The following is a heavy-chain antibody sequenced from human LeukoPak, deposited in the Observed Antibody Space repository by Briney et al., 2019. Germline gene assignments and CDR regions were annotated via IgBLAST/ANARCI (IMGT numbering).Heavy chain of an antibody. CDR2: IYYSGST. Sequence: SETLSLTCAVPGGSISSSSYYWGWIRQPPGKGLEWIGSIYYSGSTYYNPSLKSRVTISVDTSKNQFSLKLSSVTAADTAVYYCARQRRSSSWFIAIWFDPWGQGTLVTVSS. D-gene: IGHD6-13*01. CDR1: GGSISSSSYY. CDR3: ARQRRSSSWFIAIWFDP. J-gene: IGHJ5*02. V-gene: IGHV4-39*01.